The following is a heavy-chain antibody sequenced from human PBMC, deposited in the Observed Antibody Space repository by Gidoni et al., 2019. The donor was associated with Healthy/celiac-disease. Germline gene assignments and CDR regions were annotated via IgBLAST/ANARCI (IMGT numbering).Heavy chain of an antibody. CDR1: GFTFDDYA. D-gene: IGHD2-2*02. CDR2: ISWNSGSI. J-gene: IGHJ6*02. CDR3: AKSHCSSTSCYSDYYYGMDV. Sequence: EVQLVESGGGLVQPGGSLRLSCAASGFTFDDYAMHWVRQAPGKGLEWVSGISWNSGSIGYADSVKGRFTISRDNAKNSLYLQMNSLRAEDTALYYCAKSHCSSTSCYSDYYYGMDVWGQGTTVTVSS. V-gene: IGHV3-9*01.